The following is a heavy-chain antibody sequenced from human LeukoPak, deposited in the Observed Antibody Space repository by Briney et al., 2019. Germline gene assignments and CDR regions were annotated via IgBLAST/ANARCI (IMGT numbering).Heavy chain of an antibody. CDR1: GGSISSSSYY. CDR3: ARDVRSTVGYCSSTSCYQGRYFDY. Sequence: PSETLSLTCTVSGGSISSSSYYWGWIRQPTGKGLEWIGTIYYSGSTYYNPSLKSRVTMSLHTSKNQFSLKLSSVTAADTAVYYCARDVRSTVGYCSSTSCYQGRYFDYWGQGTLVTVSS. J-gene: IGHJ4*02. CDR2: IYYSGST. V-gene: IGHV4-39*07. D-gene: IGHD2-2*01.